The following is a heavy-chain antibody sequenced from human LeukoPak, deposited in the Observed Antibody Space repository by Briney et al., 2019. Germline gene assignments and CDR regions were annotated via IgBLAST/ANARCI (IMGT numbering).Heavy chain of an antibody. CDR3: ARVDTGSGINFDY. Sequence: SETLSLTCTVSGGSISSGGYYWSWIRQHPGKGLEWIGYIYYSGRTYYNPSLKSRVTISVDTSKNQFSPKLSSVTAADTAIYYCARVDTGSGINFDYWGQGTLVTVSS. J-gene: IGHJ4*02. CDR1: GGSISSGGYY. D-gene: IGHD3-10*01. CDR2: IYYSGRT. V-gene: IGHV4-31*03.